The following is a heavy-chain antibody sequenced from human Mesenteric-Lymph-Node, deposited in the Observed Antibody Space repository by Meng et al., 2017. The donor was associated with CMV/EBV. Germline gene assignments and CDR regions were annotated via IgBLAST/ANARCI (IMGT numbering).Heavy chain of an antibody. CDR1: GISLGSFG. D-gene: IGHD2-2*01. J-gene: IGHJ4*02. Sequence: GESLKISCAASGISLGSFGMHWVRQAPGKGLEWVAFIRHDGSQRHYADSVKGRFTISRDNSKNTLYLHMNSLRTEDTAVYYCADLVVPVVDFWGQGTLVTVSS. V-gene: IGHV3-30*02. CDR3: ADLVVPVVDF. CDR2: IRHDGSQR.